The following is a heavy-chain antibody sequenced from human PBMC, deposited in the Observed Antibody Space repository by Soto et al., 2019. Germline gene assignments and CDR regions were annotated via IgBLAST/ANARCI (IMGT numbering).Heavy chain of an antibody. CDR3: AKGIRVYSGYDLYFDY. D-gene: IGHD5-12*01. Sequence: QVQLVESGGGVVQPGRSLRLSCAASGFTFSSYGMHWVRQAPGKGLEWVAVISYDGSNKYYADSVKGRFTISRDNSKNTLYLQMNSLRAEDTAVYYCAKGIRVYSGYDLYFDYWGQGTLVTVSS. J-gene: IGHJ4*02. CDR1: GFTFSSYG. CDR2: ISYDGSNK. V-gene: IGHV3-30*18.